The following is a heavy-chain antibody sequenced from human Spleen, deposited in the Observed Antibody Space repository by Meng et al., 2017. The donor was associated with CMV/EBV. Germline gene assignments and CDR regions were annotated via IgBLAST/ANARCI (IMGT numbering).Heavy chain of an antibody. V-gene: IGHV4-59*01. Sequence: GSLRLSCTVSGDSITTYYWSWIRQPPGKGLQWIGYIYYNGGTNYNPSLKSRVTISVDTSKNHFSLKLSSVTAADTAVYYCARGDPTVTGNYFFGYWGQGTLVTVSS. J-gene: IGHJ4*02. D-gene: IGHD4-17*01. CDR2: IYYNGGT. CDR3: ARGDPTVTGNYFFGY. CDR1: GDSITTYY.